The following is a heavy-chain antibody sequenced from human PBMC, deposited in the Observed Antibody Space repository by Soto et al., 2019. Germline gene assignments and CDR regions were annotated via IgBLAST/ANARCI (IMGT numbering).Heavy chain of an antibody. J-gene: IGHJ4*02. V-gene: IGHV1-69*01. Sequence: SVKLSCKASGGAFSSYAISWVRQAPVQGLEWMGGIIPIFGTANYAQKFQGRVTITADESTSTAYMELSSLRSEDTAVYYCASPVDTAMEIFRLWGQGTLVTVSS. CDR2: IIPIFGTA. CDR1: GGAFSSYA. CDR3: ASPVDTAMEIFRL. D-gene: IGHD5-18*01.